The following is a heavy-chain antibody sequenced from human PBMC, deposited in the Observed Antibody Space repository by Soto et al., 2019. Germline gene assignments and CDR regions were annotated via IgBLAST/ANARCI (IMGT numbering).Heavy chain of an antibody. CDR2: INPNSGGT. CDR1: GYTFTGYY. CDR3: ARDRDSYGTTLVY. J-gene: IGHJ4*02. Sequence: GASVKVSCKASGYTFTGYYMHWVRQAPGQGLEWMGWINPNSGGTNYAQKFQGWVTMTRDTSTSTVYMELSSLRSEATAVYYCARDRDSYGTTLVYWGQGTLVTVSS. V-gene: IGHV1-2*04. D-gene: IGHD5-18*01.